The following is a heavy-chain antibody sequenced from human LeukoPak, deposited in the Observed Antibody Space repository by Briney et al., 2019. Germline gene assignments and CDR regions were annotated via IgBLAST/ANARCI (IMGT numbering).Heavy chain of an antibody. V-gene: IGHV1-2*02. Sequence: GASVKVSCKASGYTFTGYYMHWVRQAPGHGLEWMGWINPNSGGTNYAQKIQGRVTMTRDTSISTAYMELSRLRSDDTAVYYCARGARSFLEWLPWAYWGQGTLVTVSS. D-gene: IGHD3-3*01. CDR2: INPNSGGT. J-gene: IGHJ4*02. CDR3: ARGARSFLEWLPWAY. CDR1: GYTFTGYY.